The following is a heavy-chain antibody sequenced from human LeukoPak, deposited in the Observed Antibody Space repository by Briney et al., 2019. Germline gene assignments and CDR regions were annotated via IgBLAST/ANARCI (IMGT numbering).Heavy chain of an antibody. V-gene: IGHV1-8*01. CDR2: MNPNSGNT. CDR1: GYTFTSYD. D-gene: IGHD3-10*01. CDR3: ARGSYYYGSGSYYNVVY. Sequence: ASVKVSRKASGYTFTSYDINWVRQATGQGLEWMGWMNPNSGNTGYAQKFQGRVTMTRNTSISTAYMELSSLRSEDTAVYYCARGSYYYGSGSYYNVVYWGQGTLVTVSS. J-gene: IGHJ4*02.